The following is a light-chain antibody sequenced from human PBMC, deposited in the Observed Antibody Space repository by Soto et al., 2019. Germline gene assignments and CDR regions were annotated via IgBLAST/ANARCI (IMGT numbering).Light chain of an antibody. Sequence: EIVMTQSPATLSVSPGARAPLSCRASQSVSSHLGWFQQKPGQVPRLLIYGASHRVPGIPARFSGSGSGTEFTLTISGLQSEDFAVYYCQQASNWPRTFGQGTKVDIK. V-gene: IGKV3-15*01. CDR2: GAS. J-gene: IGKJ1*01. CDR1: QSVSSH. CDR3: QQASNWPRT.